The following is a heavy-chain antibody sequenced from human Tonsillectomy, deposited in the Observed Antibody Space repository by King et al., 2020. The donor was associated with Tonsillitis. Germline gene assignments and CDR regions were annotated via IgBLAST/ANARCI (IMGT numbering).Heavy chain of an antibody. V-gene: IGHV4-59*01. CDR2: FYYSGST. D-gene: IGHD1-20*01. CDR3: ARGGGLTGPVDY. Sequence: VQLQESGPGLVKPSETLSLTCTVSGGSISSYYWSWIRQPPGKGLEWIGYFYYSGSTNYNPSLKSRVTISVDTSKNQFSLKLSSVTAADTAVYYCARGGGLTGPVDYWGQGTLVTVSS. J-gene: IGHJ4*02. CDR1: GGSISSYY.